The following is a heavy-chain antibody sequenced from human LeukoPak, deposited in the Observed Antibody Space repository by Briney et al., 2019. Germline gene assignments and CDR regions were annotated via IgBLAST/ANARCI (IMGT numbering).Heavy chain of an antibody. CDR1: GFTFSTYG. D-gene: IGHD3-10*01. V-gene: IGHV3-30*02. CDR3: AKGPEVRGVIVILKTGEKGALDY. J-gene: IGHJ4*02. Sequence: GGSLRLSCAASGFTFSTYGMHWVRQAPGKGLERVAFIRYDGSNKYYADSVKGRFTISRDNSKNTLYLQMSSLRAEDTAVYYCAKGPEVRGVIVILKTGEKGALDYWGQGTLVTVSS. CDR2: IRYDGSNK.